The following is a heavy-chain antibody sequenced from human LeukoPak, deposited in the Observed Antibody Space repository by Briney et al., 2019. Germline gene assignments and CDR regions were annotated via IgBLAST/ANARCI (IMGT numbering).Heavy chain of an antibody. V-gene: IGHV4-34*01. Sequence: PGGSLRLSCAASRFTFSSYSMNWVRQPPGKGLEWIGEINDSGSTEGNPSLKSRLTISVDTSKNQFSLKLSSVTAADTAMYYCARLPSGYCFDYWSQGTLVTVSS. CDR2: INDSGST. D-gene: IGHD3-9*01. J-gene: IGHJ4*02. CDR3: ARLPSGYCFDY. CDR1: RFTFSSYS.